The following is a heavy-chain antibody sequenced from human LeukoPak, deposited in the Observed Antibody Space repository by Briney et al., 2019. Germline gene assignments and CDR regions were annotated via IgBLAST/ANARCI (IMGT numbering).Heavy chain of an antibody. Sequence: ASVKVSCKASGYTFTSYYMHWVRQASGQGLEWMGIINPSGGSTSYAQKFQGRVTMTRDTSTSTVYMELSSLRSEDTAVYYCARAAEPIPHFDYWGQGTLVTVSS. V-gene: IGHV1-46*01. CDR3: ARAAEPIPHFDY. J-gene: IGHJ4*02. D-gene: IGHD1-14*01. CDR1: GYTFTSYY. CDR2: INPSGGST.